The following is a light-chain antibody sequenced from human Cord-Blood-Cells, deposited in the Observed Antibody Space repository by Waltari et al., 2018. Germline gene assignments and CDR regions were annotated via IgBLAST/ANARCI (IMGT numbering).Light chain of an antibody. J-gene: IGKJ1*01. CDR1: QSLVHSDGNTY. CDR3: MQGTHWLWT. V-gene: IGKV2-30*02. Sequence: DVVMTQSPLSRPVTLGQPASISCRSSQSLVHSDGNTYLNWFQQRPGQSPRRLIYKVSNRDSGVPDRFSGSGSGTDFTLKISRVEAEDVGVYYCMQGTHWLWTFGQGTKVEIK. CDR2: KVS.